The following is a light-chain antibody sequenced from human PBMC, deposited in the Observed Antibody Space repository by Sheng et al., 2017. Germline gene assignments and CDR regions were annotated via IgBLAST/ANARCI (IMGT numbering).Light chain of an antibody. CDR3: SSYTTTKIWV. J-gene: IGLJ3*02. CDR1: SSDPRDYNY. CDR2: DGT. V-gene: IGLV2-14*03. Sequence: QSVLTQPASVSGSPGQSITISCTGSSSDPRDYNYVSWYQHHPGKAPKFIIYDGTLRSSGSSNRFSVSKSGNVASLTISGLQAEDEAEYYCSSYTTTKIWVFGGGTKLTRP.